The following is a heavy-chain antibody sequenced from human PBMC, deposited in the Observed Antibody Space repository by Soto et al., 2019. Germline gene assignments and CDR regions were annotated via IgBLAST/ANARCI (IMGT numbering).Heavy chain of an antibody. D-gene: IGHD1-26*01. J-gene: IGHJ5*02. Sequence: ASVKVSCKASGYTFTGYYMHWVRQAPGQGLEWMGWINPNSGGTNYAQKFQGWVTMTRDTSISTAYMELSRLRSDDTAVYYCARDGSIVGANGFDPWGQGTLVTVYS. CDR2: INPNSGGT. CDR1: GYTFTGYY. V-gene: IGHV1-2*04. CDR3: ARDGSIVGANGFDP.